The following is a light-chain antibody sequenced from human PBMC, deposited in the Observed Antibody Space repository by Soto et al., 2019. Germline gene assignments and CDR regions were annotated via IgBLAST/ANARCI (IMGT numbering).Light chain of an antibody. CDR1: SIDVGGYNY. CDR3: SSFAVCGNPVV. Sequence: QSALTQPPSASGSLGQSVTLSCTGTSIDVGGYNYVSWHQQHPGQAPKVMIYEVTKRPPGVPDRFSGSKSGNTASLTVSGLQAEDEDDYYCSSFAVCGNPVVLGGGTKLTVL. CDR2: EVT. V-gene: IGLV2-8*01. J-gene: IGLJ3*02.